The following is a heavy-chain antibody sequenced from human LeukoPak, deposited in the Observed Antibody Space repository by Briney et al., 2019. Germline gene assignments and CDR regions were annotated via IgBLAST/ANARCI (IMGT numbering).Heavy chain of an antibody. CDR2: INPNSGGT. J-gene: IGHJ4*02. V-gene: IGHV1-2*02. D-gene: IGHD1-26*01. CDR1: GYTFTGYY. CDR3: ARDKGKYSGSYPLDY. Sequence: GASVKVSYKASGYTFTGYYMHWVRQAPGQGLEWMGWINPNSGGTNYAQKFQGRVTMTRDTSISTAYMELSRLRSDDTAVYYCARDKGKYSGSYPLDYWGQGTLVTVSS.